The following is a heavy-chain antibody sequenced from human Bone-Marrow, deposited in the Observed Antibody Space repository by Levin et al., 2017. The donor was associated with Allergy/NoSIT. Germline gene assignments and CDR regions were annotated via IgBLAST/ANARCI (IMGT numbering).Heavy chain of an antibody. J-gene: IGHJ4*02. Sequence: GGSLRLSCEASGFTFNDYAVRWVRQPPAKGLEWVSGINHSGYGTYYADSVKGRFTISRDSSKNTLYLQMNSLRAEDTAIYYCARKMLYGDYFDYRGQGTLVTVSS. D-gene: IGHD2-8*01. V-gene: IGHV3-23*01. CDR3: ARKMLYGDYFDY. CDR2: INHSGYGT. CDR1: GFTFNDYA.